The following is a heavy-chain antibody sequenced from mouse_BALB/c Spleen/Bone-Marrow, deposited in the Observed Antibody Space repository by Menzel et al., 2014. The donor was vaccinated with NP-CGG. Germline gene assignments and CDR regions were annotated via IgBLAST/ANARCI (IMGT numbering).Heavy chain of an antibody. Sequence: EVKLMESGTVLARPGAAVKMSCKASGYTFSNYWMHWIKQRPGQGLEWIGTIHPGNSDTTYNQKFKGKAKLTAVTSTSTAYVELSSLTNEDSAVYYCTTLARNNFDYWGQGTTLTVSS. CDR2: IHPGNSDT. J-gene: IGHJ2*01. CDR1: GYTFSNYW. V-gene: IGHV1-5*01. D-gene: IGHD3-1*01. CDR3: TTLARNNFDY.